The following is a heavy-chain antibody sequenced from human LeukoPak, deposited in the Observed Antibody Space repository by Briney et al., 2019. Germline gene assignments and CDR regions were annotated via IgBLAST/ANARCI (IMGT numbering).Heavy chain of an antibody. D-gene: IGHD3-10*01. Sequence: PGGSLRLSCAASGFTFSSYEMNWVRQAPGKGLEWVSYISSSGSTIYYADSVKGRFTISRDNAKNSLYLQMNGLRAEDTAVYYCARDGMVRGVLEYYYYGMDVWGKGTTVTVSS. CDR3: ARDGMVRGVLEYYYYGMDV. V-gene: IGHV3-48*03. CDR2: ISSSGSTI. J-gene: IGHJ6*04. CDR1: GFTFSSYE.